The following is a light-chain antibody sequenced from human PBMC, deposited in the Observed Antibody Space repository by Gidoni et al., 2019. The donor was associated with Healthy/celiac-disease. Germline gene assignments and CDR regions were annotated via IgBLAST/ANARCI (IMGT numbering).Light chain of an antibody. CDR3: QQYGSSPWT. CDR1: QSVSSSY. CDR2: GAS. V-gene: IGKV3-20*01. J-gene: IGKJ1*01. Sequence: PGTLSLSPGERATLSCRASQSVSSSYLAWYQQKPGQAPRLLIYGASSRATGIPDRFSGSGSGTDFTLTISRLEPEDFAVYYCQQYGSSPWTFXXXTKVEIK.